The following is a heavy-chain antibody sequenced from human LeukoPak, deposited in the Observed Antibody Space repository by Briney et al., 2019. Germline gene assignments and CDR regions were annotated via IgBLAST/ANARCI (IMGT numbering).Heavy chain of an antibody. Sequence: SQTLSLTCAISGDSVSSNSAAWNWIRQSPSRVLEWLGRTYYRSKWYNDYAVDTSKNQFSLQLNSVTPEDTAVYYCARGMNAYYYDSSGYYYDYWGQGTLVTVSS. CDR2: TYYRSKWYN. V-gene: IGHV6-1*01. J-gene: IGHJ4*02. CDR1: GDSVSSNSAA. D-gene: IGHD3-22*01. CDR3: ARGMNAYYYDSSGYYYDY.